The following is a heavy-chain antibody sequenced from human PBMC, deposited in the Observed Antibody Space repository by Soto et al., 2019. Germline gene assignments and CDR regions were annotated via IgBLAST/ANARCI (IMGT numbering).Heavy chain of an antibody. V-gene: IGHV3-23*01. CDR2: ISGGGDTT. CDR1: GFTFNNYA. D-gene: IGHD3-10*01. J-gene: IGHJ4*02. CDR3: AKGRGGSGSLTPRVDF. Sequence: EVQLLESGGGLVQPGGSLRLSCAASGFTFNNYAMTWVRQAPGKGLEWVSAISGGGDTTSYADSVKGRFTVSRDGSKNTLYLQMSSLRAEYTALYYCAKGRGGSGSLTPRVDFWGQGTLVTFSS.